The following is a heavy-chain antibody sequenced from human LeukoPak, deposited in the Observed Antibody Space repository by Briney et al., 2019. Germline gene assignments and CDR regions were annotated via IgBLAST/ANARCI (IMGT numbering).Heavy chain of an antibody. J-gene: IGHJ4*02. V-gene: IGHV3-7*04. CDR1: GFRFNTYW. CDR3: ARGYYDILTGYYLMDY. CDR2: IKQDGNEK. D-gene: IGHD3-9*01. Sequence: GGSLRLSCAASGFRFNTYWMSWVRQAPGKGLEWVANIKQDGNEKYFADSVKGRFTISRDNAKNSLYLQMNSLRAEDTAVYYCARGYYDILTGYYLMDYWGQGTLVTVSS.